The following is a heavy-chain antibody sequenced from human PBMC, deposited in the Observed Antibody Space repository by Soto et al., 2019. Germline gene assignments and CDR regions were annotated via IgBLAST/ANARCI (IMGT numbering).Heavy chain of an antibody. V-gene: IGHV3-33*01. CDR1: GFSFKNHG. Sequence: QVQLVESGGGVVQPGTSLRLSCAASGFSFKNHGMHWVRQAPGKGLEWVAVIWYDGSSQYYADSVKGRFIISRDNSKNTLSLEMNSLRADDTAVYYCARDQTSYGSTVDFDSWGQGTLVTVSS. CDR3: ARDQTSYGSTVDFDS. J-gene: IGHJ4*02. D-gene: IGHD3-10*01. CDR2: IWYDGSSQ.